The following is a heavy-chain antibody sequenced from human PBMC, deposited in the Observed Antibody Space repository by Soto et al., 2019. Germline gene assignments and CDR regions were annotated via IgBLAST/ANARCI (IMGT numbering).Heavy chain of an antibody. CDR1: RFPVSSCS. Sequence: HAGCQRISFVASRFPVSSCSMNRIQKAPGMVLEWTSSISSSRSCKYHEDSVKAQFTIYKDNAKNSLYLQRNSRRAEDTAVYYCACGYYYDRSGYYDPDACDIRGHGTRLPIS. CDR3: ACGYYYDRSGYYDPDACDI. V-gene: IGHV3-21*01. J-gene: IGHJ3*02. D-gene: IGHD3-22*01. CDR2: ISSSRSCK.